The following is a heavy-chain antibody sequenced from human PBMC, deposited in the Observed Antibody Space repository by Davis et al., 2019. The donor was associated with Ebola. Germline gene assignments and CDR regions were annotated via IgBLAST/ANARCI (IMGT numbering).Heavy chain of an antibody. J-gene: IGHJ4*02. CDR2: IYHSGST. V-gene: IGHV4-4*02. D-gene: IGHD6-19*01. Sequence: MPSETLSLTCAVSGGSISSSNWWSWVRQPPGKGLEWIGEIYHSGSTNYNPSLKSRVTISVDKSKNQFSLKLSSVTAADTAVYYCARGCTPKYSSGWYYFDYWGQGTLVTVSS. CDR1: GGSISSSNW. CDR3: ARGCTPKYSSGWYYFDY.